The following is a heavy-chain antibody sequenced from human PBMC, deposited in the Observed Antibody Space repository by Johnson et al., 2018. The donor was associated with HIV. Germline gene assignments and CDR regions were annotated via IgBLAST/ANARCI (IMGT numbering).Heavy chain of an antibody. Sequence: VQLVESGGGVVRPGGSLRLSCVASGFSFIDYAMIWVRQAPGKGLEWVSFISGGEDDTYYADSVKGRFTISRDNSKNTLYLQMNSLRAEDTAVYSCAFESGSYFRHAFDVWGQGTMVTVSS. D-gene: IGHD1-26*01. J-gene: IGHJ3*01. V-gene: IGHV3-23*04. CDR2: ISGGEDDT. CDR3: AFESGSYFRHAFDV. CDR1: GFSFIDYA.